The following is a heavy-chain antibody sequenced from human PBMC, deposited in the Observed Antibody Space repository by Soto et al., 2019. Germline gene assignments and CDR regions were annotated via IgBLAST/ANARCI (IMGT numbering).Heavy chain of an antibody. CDR3: ARGIIPSRGVFGF. CDR1: GDSLSGGSSY. CDR2: ISYSGST. D-gene: IGHD3-10*01. V-gene: IGHV4-39*07. Sequence: PSRNRSLTCTVSGDSLSGGSSYWSWLRPPPGKGLEWIGTISYSGSTYYNPSLRNRVTISVDTAKNQFSLRLDSVTAADTAVYYCARGIIPSRGVFGFWGEGTQVTVSS. J-gene: IGHJ4*02.